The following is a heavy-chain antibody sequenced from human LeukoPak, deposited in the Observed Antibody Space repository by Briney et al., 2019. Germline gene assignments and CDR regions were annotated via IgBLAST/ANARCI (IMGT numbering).Heavy chain of an antibody. J-gene: IGHJ3*02. D-gene: IGHD3-22*01. CDR1: GSSIVSHY. V-gene: IGHV4-4*07. CDR3: ARGNRQITYYDSSGYSVLGAFDI. CDR2: FYASGTT. Sequence: SETLSLTCTVSGSSIVSHYWNWIRQPAGRGLEWIRRFYASGTTNTSPSLKSRVTMSVDTSKNQFSLKLSSVTAADTAVYYCARGNRQITYYDSSGYSVLGAFDIWGQGTMVTVSS.